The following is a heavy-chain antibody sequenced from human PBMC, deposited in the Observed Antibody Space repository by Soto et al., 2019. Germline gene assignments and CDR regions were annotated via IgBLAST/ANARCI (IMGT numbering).Heavy chain of an antibody. J-gene: IGHJ3*02. V-gene: IGHV4-59*08. Sequence: SETLSLTCTVSGGSISSYYWSWIRQPPGKGLEWIGYIYYSGSTNYNPSLKSRVTISVDTSKNQFSLKLSSVTAADTAVYYCARAGYCSSTSCPPDAFDIWGQGTMVTVSS. D-gene: IGHD2-2*01. CDR2: IYYSGST. CDR1: GGSISSYY. CDR3: ARAGYCSSTSCPPDAFDI.